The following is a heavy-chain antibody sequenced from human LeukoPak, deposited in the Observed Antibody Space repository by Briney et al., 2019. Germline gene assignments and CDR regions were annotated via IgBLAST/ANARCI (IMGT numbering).Heavy chain of an antibody. Sequence: GGSLRLSCAPSGFTFSNYAMHWVRQAPGKGLEWVAVIWYDGSNKYYGDSVKGRFTISRDNFKNTLYPQMNSLRAEDTAVYYCARDAGGSGSYVDYWGQGTLVTVSS. V-gene: IGHV3-33*01. D-gene: IGHD3-10*01. CDR3: ARDAGGSGSYVDY. CDR2: IWYDGSNK. J-gene: IGHJ4*02. CDR1: GFTFSNYA.